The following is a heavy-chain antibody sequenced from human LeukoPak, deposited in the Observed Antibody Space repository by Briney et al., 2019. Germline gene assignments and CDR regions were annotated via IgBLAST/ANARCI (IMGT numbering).Heavy chain of an antibody. CDR2: INHRGSN. Sequence: PSETLSLTCAVYGGSFSVYYWSWIRQPPGKGLEWIGEINHRGSNNYNRSLKSRVSISVDTSKNQLSLNLSSVTAADTAVYYCARYRDYWSGLPYFDYWGQGAMVTVSS. V-gene: IGHV4-34*01. CDR1: GGSFSVYY. D-gene: IGHD3-3*01. CDR3: ARYRDYWSGLPYFDY. J-gene: IGHJ4*02.